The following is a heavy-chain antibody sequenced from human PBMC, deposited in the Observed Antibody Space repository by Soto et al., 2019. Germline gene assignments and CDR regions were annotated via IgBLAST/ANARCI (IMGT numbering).Heavy chain of an antibody. CDR2: ISGSGGST. D-gene: IGHD3-9*01. CDR1: GFTFSSYA. Sequence: EVQLLESGGGLVQPGGSLRLSCAASGFTFSSYAMSWVRQAPGKGLEWVSAISGSGGSTYYADSVKGRFTISRDNSKNTLYLQMNSVRAEDTGVYYCAKGRRYYDILTGSGFYYYYGMDVWGQGTTVTVSS. CDR3: AKGRRYYDILTGSGFYYYYGMDV. J-gene: IGHJ6*02. V-gene: IGHV3-23*01.